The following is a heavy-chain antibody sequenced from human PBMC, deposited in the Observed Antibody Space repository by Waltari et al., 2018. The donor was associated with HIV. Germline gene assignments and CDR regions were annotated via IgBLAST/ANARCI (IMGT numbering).Heavy chain of an antibody. CDR2: MSYSGST. Sequence: QLQLPESGPGLVTSPETLSLTCTVPGGPMTSSRYSWVRLRQPPGKGLGWIGSMSYSGSTYHNPSLRSRLTISGDTSKNQFSLKLTSVTAADTAVYYCARSFSGYSNYFDPWGQGTLVTVSS. V-gene: IGHV4-39*01. D-gene: IGHD4-4*01. CDR1: GGPMTSSRYS. CDR3: ARSFSGYSNYFDP. J-gene: IGHJ5*02.